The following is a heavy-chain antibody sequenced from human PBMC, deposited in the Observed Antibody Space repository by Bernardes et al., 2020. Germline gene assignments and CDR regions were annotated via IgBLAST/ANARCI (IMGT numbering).Heavy chain of an antibody. D-gene: IGHD3-16*02. V-gene: IGHV3-7*03. J-gene: IGHJ4*01. Sequence: GGSLRLSCAVSGFTFSSFWMSWVRQAPGKGLEWVAYLKQDGSEKYYVDSVKGRFTISRDNANNLLHLQMNSLRAEDTAVYYCATVPYSYGLEYWGHGTLVTVSP. CDR3: ATVPYSYGLEY. CDR1: GFTFSSFW. CDR2: LKQDGSEK.